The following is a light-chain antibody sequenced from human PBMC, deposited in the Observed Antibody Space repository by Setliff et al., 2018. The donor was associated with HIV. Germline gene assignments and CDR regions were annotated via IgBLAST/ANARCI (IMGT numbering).Light chain of an antibody. V-gene: IGLV2-11*01. CDR3: CSYAGSYTYV. CDR2: DVT. Sequence: QSALAQPRSMSGSPGQSVTISCTGTSSDVGGYTYVSWYQQHPGKAPKLMIYDVTKRPSGVPDRFSGSKSGNTASLTISGLQAEDEADYYCCSYAGSYTYVFATGTKVTVL. CDR1: SSDVGGYTY. J-gene: IGLJ1*01.